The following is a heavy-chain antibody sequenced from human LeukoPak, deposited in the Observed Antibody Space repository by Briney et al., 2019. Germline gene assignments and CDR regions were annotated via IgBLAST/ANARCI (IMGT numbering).Heavy chain of an antibody. CDR3: ARSFDI. J-gene: IGHJ3*02. V-gene: IGHV3-48*03. CDR1: GFTFSSYD. Sequence: GGSLRLSCAASGFTFSSYDMNWVRQAPGKGLEWVSFISSSGTTIDYADFVKGRFTISRDNTKNSLYLQINSLRVEDTAIYHCARSFDIWGQGTMVTVSP. CDR2: ISSSGTTI.